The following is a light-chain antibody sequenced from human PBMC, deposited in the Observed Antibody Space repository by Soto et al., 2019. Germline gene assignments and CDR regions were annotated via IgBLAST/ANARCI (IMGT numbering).Light chain of an antibody. CDR2: RDR. CDR1: NIGSKN. V-gene: IGLV3-9*01. Sequence: SYELTQPLAVSVAPGQTARITCGGNNIGSKNANWYQQKPGQVPVLVIYRDRNRPSGIPERFSGSNSGNTATLTISRAQAGDEADYFCQVWDGNTVVFGGGTELTVL. J-gene: IGLJ2*01. CDR3: QVWDGNTVV.